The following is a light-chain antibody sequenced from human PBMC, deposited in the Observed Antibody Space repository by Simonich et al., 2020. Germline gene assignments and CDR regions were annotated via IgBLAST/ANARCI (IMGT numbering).Light chain of an antibody. CDR3: QQYYSTPIT. CDR1: QSVLYSSNNKNY. V-gene: IGKV4-1*01. J-gene: IGKJ5*01. Sequence: DIVMTQSPDSLAVSLGERATINCKSSQSVLYSSNNKNYLAWYQQKPVQPPKLLFYWAATRESGVPDRFSGSGSGTDFTLTISSLQAEDVAVYYCQQYYSTPITFGQGTRLEIK. CDR2: WAA.